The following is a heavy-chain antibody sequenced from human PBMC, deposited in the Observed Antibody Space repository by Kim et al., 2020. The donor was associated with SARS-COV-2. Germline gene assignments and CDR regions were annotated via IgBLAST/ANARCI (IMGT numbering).Heavy chain of an antibody. CDR2: INTNTGIP. V-gene: IGHV7-4-1*01. CDR1: GYTFTTYS. J-gene: IGHJ4*02. D-gene: IGHD1-26*01. Sequence: ASVKVSCKDSGYTFTTYSMIWVRQAPGQGLELMGWINTNTGIPTYVQGFTGRFVFSLDTSVSTAYLQISSLETEDTAVYYCAREVGSPTRPPGDYWGQGTLVTVSS. CDR3: AREVGSPTRPPGDY.